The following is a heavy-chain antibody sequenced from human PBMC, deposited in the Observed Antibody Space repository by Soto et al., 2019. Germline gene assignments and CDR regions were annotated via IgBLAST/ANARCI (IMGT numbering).Heavy chain of an antibody. V-gene: IGHV1-69*02. J-gene: IGHJ6*02. CDR3: ASHFTGVLVLGTSPPGGDNYGWDV. CDR2: IIPILDIP. Sequence: QVQLVHSGAGVKKPGSSVKVSCKASGGTFSRYTFTWVRQAPRQGLEWMGRIIPILDIPNYAQNFQGRVTITADKSTSTAYMELSSLTSDDTAVYYCASHFTGVLVLGTSPPGGDNYGWDVWGQGTTVTVSS. D-gene: IGHD2-8*02. CDR1: GGTFSRYT.